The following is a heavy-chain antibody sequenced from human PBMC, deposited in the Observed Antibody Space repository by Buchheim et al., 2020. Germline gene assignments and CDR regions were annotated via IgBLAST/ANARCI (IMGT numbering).Heavy chain of an antibody. CDR2: ISYDGSNK. CDR3: AKDQGGYYMDV. V-gene: IGHV3-30*18. J-gene: IGHJ6*03. Sequence: QVQLVESGGGVVQPGRSLRLSCAASGFTFSSYGMHWVRQAPGKGLEWVAVISYDGSNKYYADSVKGRFTISRDNSKNTLYLQMNSLRAEDTAVYYCAKDQGGYYMDVWGKGT. CDR1: GFTFSSYG. D-gene: IGHD1-26*01.